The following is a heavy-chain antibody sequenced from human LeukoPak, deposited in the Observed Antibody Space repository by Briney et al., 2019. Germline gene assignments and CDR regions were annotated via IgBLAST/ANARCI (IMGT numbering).Heavy chain of an antibody. CDR1: GFIFSGSS. CDR2: IRFDATNK. D-gene: IGHD1-14*01. CDR3: AKEQYPGYFDY. Sequence: GGSLRLSCAASGFIFSGSSMHWVRQAPGKGLEWVSFIRFDATNKYYADSVKGRFIISRDNSNNTLYLQLNNVRTEDTATYFCAKEQYPGYFDYWGQGTLVTVSS. J-gene: IGHJ4*02. V-gene: IGHV3-30*02.